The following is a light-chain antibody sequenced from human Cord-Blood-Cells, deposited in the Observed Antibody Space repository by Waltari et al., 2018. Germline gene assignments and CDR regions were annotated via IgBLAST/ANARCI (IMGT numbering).Light chain of an antibody. J-gene: IGLJ3*02. CDR1: RSNLRPGYD. CDR2: GNS. V-gene: IGLV1-40*01. Sequence: QSVLTQPPSGSGAPGQRLTISCTGSRSNLRPGYDVHRYQQHPGTAPKLLIYGNSKRPSGVPSRFSGSKSGTSASLAITGLQAEDEAYYYCQSYDSSLSGSVFGGGTKLTVL. CDR3: QSYDSSLSGSV.